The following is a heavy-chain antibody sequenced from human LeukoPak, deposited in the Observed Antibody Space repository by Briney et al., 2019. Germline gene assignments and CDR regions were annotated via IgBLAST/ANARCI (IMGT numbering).Heavy chain of an antibody. V-gene: IGHV4-39*07. D-gene: IGHD1-20*01. CDR1: GGSIGSSSYY. Sequence: SETLSLTCTVSGGSIGSSSYYWGWIRQPPGKGLEWIGSIYYSGSTYYNPSLKSRVTISVDTSKNQFSLKLSSVTAADTAVYYCARDPETSPPPYNWNDLGAFDIWGQGTMVTVSS. CDR3: ARDPETSPPPYNWNDLGAFDI. J-gene: IGHJ3*02. CDR2: IYYSGST.